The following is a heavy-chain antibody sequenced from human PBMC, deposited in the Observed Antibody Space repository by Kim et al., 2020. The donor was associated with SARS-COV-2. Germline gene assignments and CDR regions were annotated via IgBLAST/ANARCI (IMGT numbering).Heavy chain of an antibody. CDR2: ISSGGDAM. V-gene: IGHV3-48*02. D-gene: IGHD3-16*01. J-gene: IGHJ4*02. CDR1: GFRFSIYN. Sequence: GGSLRLSCAASGFRFSIYNMNWVRQAPGKGLAWISHISSGGDAMYYRDSVKGRFTISRNNAEKSVYLQMNSLGDEDTAIYYCARLGSADPYTGAFWGQGTLVTVSS. CDR3: ARLGSADPYTGAF.